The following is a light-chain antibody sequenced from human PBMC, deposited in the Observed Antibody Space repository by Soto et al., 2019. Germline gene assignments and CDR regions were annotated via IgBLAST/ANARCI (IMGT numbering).Light chain of an antibody. CDR2: GAS. Sequence: DIPLTQSPAFLSASVGDRVTITCRASQGIDSYLAWYQQKPGKAPNVLIYGASTLQGGVPSRFSGSGSGTEVTLRISTLQLAAFGTQDYQQVDNYPLAFGGGTKAGIK. J-gene: IGKJ4*01. V-gene: IGKV1-9*01. CDR3: QQVDNYPLA. CDR1: QGIDSY.